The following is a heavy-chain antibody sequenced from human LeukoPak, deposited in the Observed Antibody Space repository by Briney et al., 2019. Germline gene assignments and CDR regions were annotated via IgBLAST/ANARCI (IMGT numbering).Heavy chain of an antibody. V-gene: IGHV4-39*07. J-gene: IGHJ6*03. Sequence: SETLSLTCNVSGDSIIRSNYYWGWIRQPPGTGLEWIGNIYYTGSTYYNPSLKSRVTISVDTSKNQFSLNLTSVTAADTAVYYCARPPSPDGSSSPEDMDVWGKGTTVTVSS. CDR3: ARPPSPDGSSSPEDMDV. D-gene: IGHD6-6*01. CDR2: IYYTGST. CDR1: GDSIIRSNYY.